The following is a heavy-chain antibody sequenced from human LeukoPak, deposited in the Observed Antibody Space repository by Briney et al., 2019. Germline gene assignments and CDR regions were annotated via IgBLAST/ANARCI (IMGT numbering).Heavy chain of an antibody. J-gene: IGHJ4*02. Sequence: GGSLRLSCAASGFTFSSYWMSWVRQAPGKGLEWVANIKQDGSEKYYVDSVKGRFTISRDNAKNSLYLQMNSLRAEDTAVYYCARAPIPLWFGELSPFDYWGQGTLVTVSS. CDR1: GFTFSSYW. V-gene: IGHV3-7*01. CDR3: ARAPIPLWFGELSPFDY. CDR2: IKQDGSEK. D-gene: IGHD3-10*01.